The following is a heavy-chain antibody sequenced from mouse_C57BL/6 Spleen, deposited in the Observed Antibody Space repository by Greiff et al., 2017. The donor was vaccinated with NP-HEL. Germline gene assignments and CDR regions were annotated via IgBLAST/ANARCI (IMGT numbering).Heavy chain of an antibody. D-gene: IGHD1-1*01. CDR2: ISYDGSN. CDR3: ARSITTVVADAMDY. V-gene: IGHV3-6*01. CDR1: GYSITRGYY. J-gene: IGHJ4*01. Sequence: EVQLQESGPGLVKPSQSLSLTCSVTGYSITRGYYWNWIRQFPGNKLEWMGYISYDGSNNYNPSLKNRISITRDTSKNQFFLKLNSVTTEDTATYYCARSITTVVADAMDYWGQGTSVTVSS.